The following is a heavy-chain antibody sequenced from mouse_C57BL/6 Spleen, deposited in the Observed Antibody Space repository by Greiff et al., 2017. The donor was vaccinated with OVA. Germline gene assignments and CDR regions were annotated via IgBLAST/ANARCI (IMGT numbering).Heavy chain of an antibody. Sequence: EVKVVESGGGLVKPGGSLKLSCAASGFTFSDYGMHWVRQAPEKGLEWVAYISSGSSTIYYADTVKGRFTLSIDNAKNTLFLQMTSLRSEDTAIYYCASGPYYSYAWFAYWGQGTLVTVSA. V-gene: IGHV5-17*01. J-gene: IGHJ3*01. CDR2: ISSGSSTI. D-gene: IGHD2-12*01. CDR3: ASGPYYSYAWFAY. CDR1: GFTFSDYG.